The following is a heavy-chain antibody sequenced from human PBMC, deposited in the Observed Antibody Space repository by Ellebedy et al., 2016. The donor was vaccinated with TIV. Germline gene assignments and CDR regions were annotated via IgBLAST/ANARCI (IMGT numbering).Heavy chain of an antibody. D-gene: IGHD3-10*01. Sequence: PGGSLRLSCAASGFTFSTYAMSWVRQAPGRGLEWVSTISGSGGGTYYTDSVKGRFTISRDNSKTTLYLQMNRLRAGDTAIYYCARLRYFGSGSYSDYWGQGTLVTVSS. J-gene: IGHJ4*02. CDR3: ARLRYFGSGSYSDY. CDR1: GFTFSTYA. CDR2: ISGSGGGT. V-gene: IGHV3-23*01.